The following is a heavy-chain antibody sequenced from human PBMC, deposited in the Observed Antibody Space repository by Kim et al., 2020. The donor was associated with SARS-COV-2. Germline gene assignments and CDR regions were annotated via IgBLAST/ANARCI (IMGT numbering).Heavy chain of an antibody. Sequence: GGSLRLSCAASGFTFSSYAMHWVRQAPGKGLEWVAVISYDGSNKYYADSVKGRFTISRDNSKNTLYLQMNSLRAEDTAVYYCARGASGSYFYFDYWGQGT. J-gene: IGHJ4*02. V-gene: IGHV3-30-3*01. D-gene: IGHD1-26*01. CDR2: ISYDGSNK. CDR3: ARGASGSYFYFDY. CDR1: GFTFSSYA.